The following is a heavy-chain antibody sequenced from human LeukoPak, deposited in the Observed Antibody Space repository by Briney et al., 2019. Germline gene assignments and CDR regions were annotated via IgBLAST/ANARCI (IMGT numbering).Heavy chain of an antibody. CDR3: ARNNWNDPFDY. J-gene: IGHJ4*02. CDR1: GFSFSSYC. V-gene: IGHV3-7*01. Sequence: GGSLRLSCAAPGFSFSSYCMTWVRQAPGKGLEWVANIKEDGSEKYYVDSVKGRFTISRDNAKNSLYLQMNSLRGDDTAVYYCARNNWNDPFDYWGQGTLVTVSS. D-gene: IGHD1-20*01. CDR2: IKEDGSEK.